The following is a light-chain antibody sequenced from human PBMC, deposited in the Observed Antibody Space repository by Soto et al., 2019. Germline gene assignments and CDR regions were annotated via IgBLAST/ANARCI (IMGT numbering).Light chain of an antibody. J-gene: IGKJ1*01. V-gene: IGKV3-15*01. Sequence: EIVMTQSPATLSVSPGERATLSCRASQSVSSNLAWYHQKPGQAPRLLIYGASTRATGIPARFSGSGSGTEFTLTISSLQSEDCAVYYCQQYNNCPPWTFGQGTKVEIK. CDR1: QSVSSN. CDR3: QQYNNCPPWT. CDR2: GAS.